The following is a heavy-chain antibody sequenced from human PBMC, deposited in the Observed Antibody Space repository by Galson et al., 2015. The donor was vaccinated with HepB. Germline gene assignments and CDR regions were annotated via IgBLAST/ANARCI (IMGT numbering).Heavy chain of an antibody. J-gene: IGHJ4*02. CDR1: GFTFSSYW. CDR2: IKQDGSEK. D-gene: IGHD6-13*01. Sequence: SLRLSCAASGFTFSSYWMSWVRQAPGKGLEWVTNIKQDGSEKYYVDSVKGRFTISRDNAKNSLYLQMNSLRAEDTAVYYCAYSSSWYVLDYWGQGTLVTVSS. CDR3: AYSSSWYVLDY. V-gene: IGHV3-7*03.